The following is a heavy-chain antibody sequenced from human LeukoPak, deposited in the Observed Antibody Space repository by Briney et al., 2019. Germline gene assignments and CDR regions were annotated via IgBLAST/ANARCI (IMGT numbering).Heavy chain of an antibody. Sequence: GGSLRLSCAASGFIFDDYAMHWVRQAPGKGLEWVSLINWDGGSTYYADSVKGRFTISRDNSKNSLYLQMNSLRTEDTALYYWAKKGWGPRVRPTLEGPYYYFMDVWGKGTTVTVSS. CDR3: AKKGWGPRVRPTLEGPYYYFMDV. D-gene: IGHD2-15*01. CDR1: GFIFDDYA. J-gene: IGHJ6*03. CDR2: INWDGGST. V-gene: IGHV3-43D*03.